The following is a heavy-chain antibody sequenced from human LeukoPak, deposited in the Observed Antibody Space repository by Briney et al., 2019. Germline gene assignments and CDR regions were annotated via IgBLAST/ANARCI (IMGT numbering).Heavy chain of an antibody. Sequence: GSVKDSCKTSGYTFTAYYMHCVRQAPGQGLEWMGWINTINPNSDGIHYAQKFRGRVTMTRDTSISTAYVELSSLRADDTAVYYCARGGYSSSLYDYWGQGTLVTVSS. CDR1: GYTFTAYY. CDR2: INTINPNSDGI. CDR3: ARGGYSSSLYDY. D-gene: IGHD6-13*01. J-gene: IGHJ4*02. V-gene: IGHV1-2*02.